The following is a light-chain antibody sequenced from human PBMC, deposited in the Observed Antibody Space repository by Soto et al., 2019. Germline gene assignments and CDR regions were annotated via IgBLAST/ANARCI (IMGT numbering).Light chain of an antibody. V-gene: IGLV2-14*01. CDR3: SSYAGSYSWV. Sequence: QSALTQPASVSGSPGQSITISCTGTSSDVGGYNYVSWFQQHPGKAPKLMIYEVTNRPSGVSYRFSGSKSGNTASLTISGLQAEDEADYYCSSYAGSYSWVFGGGTQLTVL. CDR2: EVT. J-gene: IGLJ3*02. CDR1: SSDVGGYNY.